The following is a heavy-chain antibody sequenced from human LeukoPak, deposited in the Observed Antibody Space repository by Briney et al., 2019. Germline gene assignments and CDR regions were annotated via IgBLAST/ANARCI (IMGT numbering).Heavy chain of an antibody. J-gene: IGHJ3*02. Sequence: PSETLSLTCTVSGYSISSLYWSWIRQPPGTGLEWVGYIYYSASTKYDPSLKSRVTISIDTSKNKFCLRLSSVTAADTAVYYCARVGGYSSGSYEAFDIWGQGTMVTVSS. V-gene: IGHV4-59*11. CDR1: GYSISSLY. CDR3: ARVGGYSSGSYEAFDI. CDR2: IYYSAST. D-gene: IGHD3-10*01.